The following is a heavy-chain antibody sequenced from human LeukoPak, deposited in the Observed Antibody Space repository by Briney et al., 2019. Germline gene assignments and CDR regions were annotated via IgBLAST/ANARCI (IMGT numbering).Heavy chain of an antibody. CDR3: ARGETYYYDTSGYFIFDY. J-gene: IGHJ4*02. Sequence: PSETLSLTCAVYGGSFSGYYWTRIRQPPGKGLEWIGDINHSENTNYNPSLKSRVTISVDTSKNQFSLKLSSVTAADTAVYYCARGETYYYDTSGYFIFDYWGQGTLVTVSS. CDR1: GGSFSGYY. V-gene: IGHV4-34*01. CDR2: INHSENT. D-gene: IGHD3-22*01.